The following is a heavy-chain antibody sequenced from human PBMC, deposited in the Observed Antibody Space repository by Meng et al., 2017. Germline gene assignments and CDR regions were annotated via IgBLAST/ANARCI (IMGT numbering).Heavy chain of an antibody. Sequence: GGPLRPSCTASGFTFSSYARHGVRQAPGKGLEWVAVISYDGSNKYYADSVKGRFTISRDNSKNTLYLQMNSLRAEDTAVYYCARASFRITMIVVVITGPDYWGQGTLVTVSS. CDR2: ISYDGSNK. D-gene: IGHD3-22*01. CDR1: GFTFSSYA. V-gene: IGHV3-30*04. J-gene: IGHJ4*02. CDR3: ARASFRITMIVVVITGPDY.